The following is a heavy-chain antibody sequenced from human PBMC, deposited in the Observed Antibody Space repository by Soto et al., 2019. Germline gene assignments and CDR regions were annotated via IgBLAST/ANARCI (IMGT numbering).Heavy chain of an antibody. V-gene: IGHV4-39*01. D-gene: IGHD3-22*01. CDR2: IFYSGST. CDR3: ARTPDSSGYYFDY. J-gene: IGHJ4*02. CDR1: GGSITNSGYY. Sequence: QLQLQESGPGLVKPSETLSLTCTVSGGSITNSGYYWGWVRQPPGKGLEWIGSIFYSGSTHYKPSLLSRVTISGETSKNQFSLKLSSVTAADTAVYYCARTPDSSGYYFDYWGQGTLVTVSS.